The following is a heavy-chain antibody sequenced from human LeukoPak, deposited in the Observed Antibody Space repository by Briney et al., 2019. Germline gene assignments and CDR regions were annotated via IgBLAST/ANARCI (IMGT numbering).Heavy chain of an antibody. V-gene: IGHV3-53*01. CDR3: AREEGLAAAATNPFDY. CDR1: GFTVSSNY. CDR2: IYSGGST. Sequence: GGSLRLSCAASGFTVSSNYMSWVRQAPGKGLEWVSVIYSGGSTYYADSVKGRFTISRDNSKNTLYLQMNSLRAEDTAVYYCAREEGLAAAATNPFDYWGQGTLVTVSS. J-gene: IGHJ4*02. D-gene: IGHD6-13*01.